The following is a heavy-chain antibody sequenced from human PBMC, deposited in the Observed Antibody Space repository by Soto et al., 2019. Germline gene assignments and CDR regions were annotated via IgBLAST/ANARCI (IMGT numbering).Heavy chain of an antibody. CDR3: ARDKSSNSSAPPTYYYDSSGYYSDY. V-gene: IGHV4-4*07. CDR2: IYTSGST. D-gene: IGHD3-22*01. Sequence: SETLSLTCTVSGGSISSYYWSWIRQPAGKGLEWIGRIYTSGSTNYNPSLKSRVTMSVDTSKNQFSLKLSSVTAADTAVYYCARDKSSNSSAPPTYYYDSSGYYSDYWGQGTLVTVSS. CDR1: GGSISSYY. J-gene: IGHJ4*02.